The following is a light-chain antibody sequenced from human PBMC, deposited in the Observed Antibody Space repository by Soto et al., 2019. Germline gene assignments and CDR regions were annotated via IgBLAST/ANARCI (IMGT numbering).Light chain of an antibody. CDR2: KFS. CDR3: MQGTHWPFT. J-gene: IGKJ2*01. V-gene: IGKV2-30*01. CDR1: QCLVFRRGNDY. Sequence: VVMTQSPLSLPVTLAQPASTSSTTRQCLVFRRGNDYLTWFQQSPGHAPRRLIYKFSDRVSGVPDGFSGRGSDTSFTVRMRRVEPGDVGVYFCMQGTHWPFTFGQGTKLEIK.